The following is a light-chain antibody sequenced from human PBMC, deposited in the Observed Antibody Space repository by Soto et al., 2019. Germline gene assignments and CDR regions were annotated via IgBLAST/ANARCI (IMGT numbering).Light chain of an antibody. CDR1: QGLSSD. V-gene: IGKV1-9*01. CDR3: QQLNSYPIT. J-gene: IGKJ5*01. Sequence: DIQLTQSPSFLSASVGDRVTITCRASQGLSSDLAWYQQKPGKAPKLLIYAASTLQSGVPSRFSGSGSGTEFTLTVGSLQPEDFATYYCQQLNSYPITFGQGTRLESK. CDR2: AAS.